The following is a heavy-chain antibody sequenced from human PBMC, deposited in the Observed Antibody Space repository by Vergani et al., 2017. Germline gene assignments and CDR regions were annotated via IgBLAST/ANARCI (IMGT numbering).Heavy chain of an antibody. D-gene: IGHD3-10*01. CDR3: TRDYYGSGSYYIDY. CDR2: IRSKAYGGTT. V-gene: IGHV3-49*03. CDR1: GFTFGDYA. J-gene: IGHJ4*02. Sequence: EVQLVESGGGLVQPGRSLRLSCTASGFTFGDYAMSWFRQAPGKGLEWVGFIRSKAYGGTTEYAASVKGRFTISRDDSKSIAYLQMNSLKTEDTAVYYCTRDYYGSGSYYIDYWGQGILVTVSP.